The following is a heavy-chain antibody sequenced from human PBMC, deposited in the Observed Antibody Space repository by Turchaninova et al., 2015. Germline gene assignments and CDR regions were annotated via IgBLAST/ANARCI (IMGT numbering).Heavy chain of an antibody. V-gene: IGHV3-7*03. J-gene: IGHJ4*02. CDR2: INQDASQK. D-gene: IGHD5-18*01. CDR3: ARDRGYSTYDY. CDR1: GVTFSSSW. Sequence: VQLVESGGALVQPGGSLRPPCSSSGVTFSSSWVTWGRQAPGKGLEWVADINQDASQKSYVDSVKGRFTISRDNAKNSLFLQMNSLRAEDSALYYCARDRGYSTYDYWGQGTLVTVSS.